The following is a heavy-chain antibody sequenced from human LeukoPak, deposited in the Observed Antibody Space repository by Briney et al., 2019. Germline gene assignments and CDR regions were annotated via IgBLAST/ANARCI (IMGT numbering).Heavy chain of an antibody. V-gene: IGHV4-59*01. D-gene: IGHD1-26*01. Sequence: SETLSLTCSVSGGAISRYYWSWIRQPPGKGLEWIGYIYYSGSTNYNPSLKSRVTISVDTSKNQFSLKLSSVTAADTAVYYCASGAYSYYYMDVWGKGTTVTISS. CDR3: ASGAYSYYYMDV. CDR2: IYYSGST. J-gene: IGHJ6*03. CDR1: GGAISRYY.